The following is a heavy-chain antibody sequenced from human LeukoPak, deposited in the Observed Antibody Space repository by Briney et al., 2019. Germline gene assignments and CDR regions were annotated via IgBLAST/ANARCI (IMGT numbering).Heavy chain of an antibody. J-gene: IGHJ6*02. CDR1: GGSISSGDYY. D-gene: IGHD4-17*01. Sequence: SETLSLTCTVSGGSISSGDYYWSWIRQPPGKGLEWIGYIYYSGSTYYNPSLKSRVTISVDKSKNQFSLKLSSVTAADTAVYYCARLYGFLSYYYYYGMDVWGQGTTVTVSS. V-gene: IGHV4-30-4*08. CDR2: IYYSGST. CDR3: ARLYGFLSYYYYYGMDV.